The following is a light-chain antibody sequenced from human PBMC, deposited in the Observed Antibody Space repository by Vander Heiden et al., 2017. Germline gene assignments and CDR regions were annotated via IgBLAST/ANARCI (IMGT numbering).Light chain of an antibody. J-gene: IGKJ4*01. V-gene: IGKV1-39*01. CDR3: QQSDSIPFT. Sequence: MTHSPSSLSPSVRDRVTITCRASQSISSYLNLYQQKPGKAPKLLIYASSSLKSGVPSRFSGSGYGTDFTLTISSLQPEDFANYYCQQSDSIPFTFGGGTKVEIK. CDR2: ASS. CDR1: QSISSY.